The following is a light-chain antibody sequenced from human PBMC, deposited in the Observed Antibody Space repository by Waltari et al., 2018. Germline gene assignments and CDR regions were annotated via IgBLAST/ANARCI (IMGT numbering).Light chain of an antibody. J-gene: IGLJ3*02. CDR2: DVS. Sequence: QSALTQPASVSGSPGPSITISCTGTRSDVGGYNYVSWYQQHPGKAPKAMIYDVSNRPSGVSNRFSGSKSGNTASLTISGLQAEDEADYYCSSYTSSSTWVFGGGTKLTVL. CDR1: RSDVGGYNY. V-gene: IGLV2-14*03. CDR3: SSYTSSSTWV.